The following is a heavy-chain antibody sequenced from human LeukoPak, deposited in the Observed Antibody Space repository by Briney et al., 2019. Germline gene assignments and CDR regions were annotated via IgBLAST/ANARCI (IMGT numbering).Heavy chain of an antibody. J-gene: IGHJ5*02. CDR2: ISGSGGST. CDR1: GFTFSSYA. D-gene: IGHD6-13*01. Sequence: PGGSLRLSCAASGFTFSSYAMSWVRQAPGKGQEWVSAISGSGGSTYYADSVKGRFTISRDNSKNTLYLQMNSLRAEDTAVYYCAKDLISSSSGVTPFDPWGQGTLVTVSS. V-gene: IGHV3-23*01. CDR3: AKDLISSSSGVTPFDP.